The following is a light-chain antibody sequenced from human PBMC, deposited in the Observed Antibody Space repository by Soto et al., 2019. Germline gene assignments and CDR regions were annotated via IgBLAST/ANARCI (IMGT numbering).Light chain of an antibody. CDR1: QTVSSTY. Sequence: VLTQTPSTLSLSPGETATLSCRASQTVSSTYLAWYQHKPGRAPRLLIDGASSRAAGIPDRFSGSGSGTDFTLTISRLEPEDLAVYYCQQYDYLVTFGQGSKVDIK. J-gene: IGKJ1*01. CDR2: GAS. CDR3: QQYDYLVT. V-gene: IGKV3-20*01.